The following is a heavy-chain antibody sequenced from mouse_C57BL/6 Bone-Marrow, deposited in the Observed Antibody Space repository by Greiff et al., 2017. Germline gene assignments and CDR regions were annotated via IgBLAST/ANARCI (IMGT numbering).Heavy chain of an antibody. J-gene: IGHJ4*01. V-gene: IGHV1-75*01. D-gene: IGHD4-1*02. CDR2: IFPGSGST. CDR1: GYTFTDYY. Sequence: VKLQESGPELVKPGASVKISCKASGYTFTDYYINWVKQRPGQGLEWIGWIFPGSGSTYYNEKFKGKATLTVDKSSSTAYMLLSSLTSEDSAVYFCARFSHNWYAMDYWGQGTSVTVSS. CDR3: ARFSHNWYAMDY.